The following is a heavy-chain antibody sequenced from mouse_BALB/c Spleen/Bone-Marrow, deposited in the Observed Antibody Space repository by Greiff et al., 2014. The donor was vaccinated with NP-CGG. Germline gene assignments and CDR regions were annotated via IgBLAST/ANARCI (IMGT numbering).Heavy chain of an antibody. CDR1: GYTFRSYW. CDR3: ASRYDTMDY. CDR2: ILTGSGSI. J-gene: IGHJ4*01. V-gene: IGHV1-9*01. Sequence: QGQLKEAGAELMKPGGSGKIFCKASGYTFRSYWIGWGKQRPGQGLEWIGEILTGSGSIKYNEKFKGKATFTADTSSNTAYMQLSSLTSEDSAVYYCASRYDTMDYWGQGTSVTVSS.